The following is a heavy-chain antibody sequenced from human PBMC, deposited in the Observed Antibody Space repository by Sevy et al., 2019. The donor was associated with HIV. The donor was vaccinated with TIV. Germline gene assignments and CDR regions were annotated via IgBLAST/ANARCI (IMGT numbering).Heavy chain of an antibody. CDR3: ARHGDRETLSFKYYYGMDV. CDR1: GYTFLNYG. Sequence: ASVKVSCKASGYTFLNYGSSWVRQAPGQGLEWMGWISPYNGKTKYAQKRRGRVSMTTDTSTRTGYMEVRSLRPDETTVYYCARHGDRETLSFKYYYGMDVWGQGTTVTVSS. CDR2: ISPYNGKT. D-gene: IGHD3-10*01. J-gene: IGHJ6*02. V-gene: IGHV1-18*01.